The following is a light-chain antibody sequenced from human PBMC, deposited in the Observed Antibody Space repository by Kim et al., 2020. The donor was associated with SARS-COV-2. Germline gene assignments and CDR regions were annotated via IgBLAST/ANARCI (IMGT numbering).Light chain of an antibody. V-gene: IGKV2-28*01. CDR3: MQALQTPFT. Sequence: EIVMTQSPLSLPVTPGEPASISCRSSQSLLYRNGNNYLDWYVQKAGQSPQLLIYLGSNRASGVPDRFSGGGSGTDFTLKISRVEAEDAGVYYCMQALQTPFTFGGGTKLEI. J-gene: IGKJ4*01. CDR1: QSLLYRNGNNY. CDR2: LGS.